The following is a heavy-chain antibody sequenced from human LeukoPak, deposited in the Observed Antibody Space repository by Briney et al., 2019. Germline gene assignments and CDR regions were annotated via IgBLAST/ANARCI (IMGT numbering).Heavy chain of an antibody. CDR2: IYYSGST. CDR3: ARYGITIVRGGKYYFDY. J-gene: IGHJ4*02. D-gene: IGHD3-10*01. CDR1: GGSISRYY. Sequence: SETLTLTCTVSGGSISRYYWSWIRQSPGKGLEWIGYIYYSGSTKYNPSLNSRVTISVGTSKNQFSLKLSSVTAADTAVYYCARYGITIVRGGKYYFDYWGQGTLVTVSS. V-gene: IGHV4-59*08.